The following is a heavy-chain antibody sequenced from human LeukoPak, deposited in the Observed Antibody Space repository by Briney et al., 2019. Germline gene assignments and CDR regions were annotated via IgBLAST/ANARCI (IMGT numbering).Heavy chain of an antibody. CDR2: IKQDGSEK. J-gene: IGHJ4*02. V-gene: IGHV3-7*01. Sequence: PGGSLRLSCAASGFTFSSYWMSWVRQAPGKGLEWVANIKQDGSEKYYVDSVKGRFTISRDNAKNSLYLQMNSLRAEDTAVYYCASHGSGSYIDYWGQGTLVTVSS. CDR1: GFTFSSYW. D-gene: IGHD3-10*01. CDR3: ASHGSGSYIDY.